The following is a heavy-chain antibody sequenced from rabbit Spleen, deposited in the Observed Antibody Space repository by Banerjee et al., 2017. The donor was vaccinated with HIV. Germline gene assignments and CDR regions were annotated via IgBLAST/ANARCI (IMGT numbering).Heavy chain of an antibody. J-gene: IGHJ6*01. D-gene: IGHD1-1*01. CDR2: IDSGSSGFT. CDR1: GVSFSSSSY. V-gene: IGHV1S40*01. CDR3: ARDTSSSFSSYGMYL. Sequence: QSLEESGGDLVKPGASLTLTCTASGVSFSSSSYMCLVRQAPGKGLEWIACIDSGSSGFTYFAPWAKGRFPCSKTASPAVTLQMTRLTAADTAPYFCARDTSSSFSSYGMYLWGPGTLVTVS.